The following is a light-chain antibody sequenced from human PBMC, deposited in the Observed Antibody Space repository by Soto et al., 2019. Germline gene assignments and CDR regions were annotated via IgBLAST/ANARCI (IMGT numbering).Light chain of an antibody. CDR2: EVS. J-gene: IGLJ3*02. V-gene: IGLV2-14*01. CDR3: SSYTSSSTRV. CDR1: SSDVGGYNY. Sequence: QSALTQPSSVSGSPGQSITIACTGTSSDVGGYNYVYWYQQHPGKAPKLMIYEVSNRPSGVPNRFSGSKSGNTAYLTISGLQAEDEADYYCSSYTSSSTRVYGGGTKLTV.